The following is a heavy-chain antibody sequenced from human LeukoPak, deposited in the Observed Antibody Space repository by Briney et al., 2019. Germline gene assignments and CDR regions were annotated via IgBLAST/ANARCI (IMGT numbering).Heavy chain of an antibody. D-gene: IGHD2-2*01. CDR1: GGSISSYY. Sequence: SETLSLTCTVSGGSISSYYWGWIRQPPGKGLEWIGSIYHSGSTYYNPSLKSRVTISVDRSKNQFSLKLSSVTAADTAVYYCARGSDIVVAFDIWGQWTMVTVSS. CDR2: IYHSGST. V-gene: IGHV4-39*07. CDR3: ARGSDIVVAFDI. J-gene: IGHJ3*02.